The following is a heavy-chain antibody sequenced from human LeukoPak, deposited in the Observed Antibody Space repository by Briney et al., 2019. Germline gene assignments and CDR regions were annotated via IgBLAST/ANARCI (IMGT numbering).Heavy chain of an antibody. Sequence: GGSLRLSCAASGFXFSTYEINWVRQAPGKGLEWVSYISSSGRTISYADSVKGRFTISRDNAKNSLYLQMNSLRAEYTAVYYCVKDFDYWGQGTLVTVSS. CDR2: ISSSGRTI. V-gene: IGHV3-48*03. CDR1: GFXFSTYE. J-gene: IGHJ4*02. CDR3: VKDFDY.